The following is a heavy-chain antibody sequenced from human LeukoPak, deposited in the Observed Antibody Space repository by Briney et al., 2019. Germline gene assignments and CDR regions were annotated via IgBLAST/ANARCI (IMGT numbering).Heavy chain of an antibody. CDR3: AKDCSTTSCYLFDS. CDR1: GFTFSSYA. V-gene: IGHV3-23*01. D-gene: IGHD2-2*01. CDR2: ISGSGGST. J-gene: IGHJ4*02. Sequence: TGGSLRLSCAASGFTFSSYAMSWVRQAPGKGLKWVSAISGSGGSTYYADSVKGRFTISRDNSKNTLYLQMNSLRAEDTAVYYCAKDCSTTSCYLFDSWGQGTLVTVSS.